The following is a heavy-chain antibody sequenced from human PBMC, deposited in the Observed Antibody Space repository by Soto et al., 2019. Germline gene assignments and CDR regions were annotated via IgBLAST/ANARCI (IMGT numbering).Heavy chain of an antibody. D-gene: IGHD1-26*01. J-gene: IGHJ4*02. CDR3: ARDRYSGFDY. Sequence: QVQLVESGGGVVQPGRSLRLSCAASGFTFSSYAMHWVRQAPGKGLEWVAVISYDGSNKYYADSVKGRFTISRDNSKNTLYLQMNSLRAEDTAVYYCARDRYSGFDYWGQGTLVTVSS. V-gene: IGHV3-30-3*01. CDR2: ISYDGSNK. CDR1: GFTFSSYA.